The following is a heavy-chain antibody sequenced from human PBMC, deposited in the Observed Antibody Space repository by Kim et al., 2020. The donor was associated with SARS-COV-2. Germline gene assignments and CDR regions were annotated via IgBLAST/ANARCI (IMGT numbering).Heavy chain of an antibody. Sequence: AGCVTGRFTISRDNYKNALYLQMTVLRAEDTAVYYCAREGPYDILTGLDSWGQGTLVTVSS. J-gene: IGHJ4*02. V-gene: IGHV3-33*01. D-gene: IGHD3-9*01. CDR3: AREGPYDILTGLDS.